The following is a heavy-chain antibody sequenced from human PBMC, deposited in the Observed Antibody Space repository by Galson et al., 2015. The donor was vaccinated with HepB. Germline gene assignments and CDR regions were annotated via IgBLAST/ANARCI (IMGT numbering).Heavy chain of an antibody. V-gene: IGHV3-7*03. CDR1: GFTFSSYW. CDR2: IKQDGSEK. J-gene: IGHJ3*02. D-gene: IGHD6-19*01. CDR3: ARDQRVRQWLAEGDAFDI. Sequence: SLRLSCAASGFTFSSYWMSWVRQAPGKGLEWVANIKQDGSEKYYVDSVKGRSTISRDNAKNSLYLQMNSLRAEDTAVHYCARDQRVRQWLAEGDAFDIWGQGTMVTVSS.